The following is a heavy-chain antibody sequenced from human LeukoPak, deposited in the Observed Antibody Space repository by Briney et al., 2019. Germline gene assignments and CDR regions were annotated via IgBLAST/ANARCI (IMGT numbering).Heavy chain of an antibody. CDR1: GGSFSGYY. CDR3: ARGPSLYYDFWSGPFGY. V-gene: IGHV4-34*01. CDR2: INHSGST. D-gene: IGHD3-3*01. Sequence: SETLSLTCAVYGGSFSGYYWSWIRQPPGKGLEWIGEINHSGSTNYNPSLKSRVTISVDTSKNQFSLKLSSVTAADTAVYYCARGPSLYYDFWSGPFGYWGQGTLVTVSS. J-gene: IGHJ4*02.